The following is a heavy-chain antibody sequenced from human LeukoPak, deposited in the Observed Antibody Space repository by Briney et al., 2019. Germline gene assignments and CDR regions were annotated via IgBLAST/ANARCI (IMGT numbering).Heavy chain of an antibody. J-gene: IGHJ6*02. CDR1: GFTFSSYA. CDR3: ARDIGRITMVRGVIRYGMDV. V-gene: IGHV3-30-3*01. CDR2: ISYDGSNK. Sequence: GGSLRLSCAASGFTFSSYAMHWVRQAPGKGLEWVAVISYDGSNKYYADSVKGRFTISRDNSKNTLYLQMNSLRAEDTAVYYCARDIGRITMVRGVIRYGMDVWGQGPRSPSP. D-gene: IGHD3-10*01.